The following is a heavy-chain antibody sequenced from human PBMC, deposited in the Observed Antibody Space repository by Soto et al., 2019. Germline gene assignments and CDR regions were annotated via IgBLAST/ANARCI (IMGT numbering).Heavy chain of an antibody. D-gene: IGHD3-3*01. J-gene: IGHJ6*03. CDR1: GGSISGYY. CDR2: INHSGST. CDR3: ARRITIFGRGYYYYMDV. Sequence: SETLSLTCTISGGSISGYYWSWIRQPPGKGLEWIGEINHSGSTNYNPSLKSRVTISVDTSKNQFSLKLSSVTAADTAVYYCARRITIFGRGYYYYMDVWGKGTTVTVSS. V-gene: IGHV4-34*01.